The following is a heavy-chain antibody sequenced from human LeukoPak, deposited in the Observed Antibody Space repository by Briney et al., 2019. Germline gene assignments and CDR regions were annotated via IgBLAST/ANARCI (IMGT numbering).Heavy chain of an antibody. J-gene: IGHJ4*02. CDR1: AYSFSSDC. CDR2: IYPGDSNT. Sequence: GESLQILSWGSAYSFSSDCIMRVLQMPAENVQGMGTIYPGDSNTTYSPSFQGQVTISDDKSINPAYLQWNTLKASDTATYYCARRTGTTVTQFDYWGQGTLVTVSS. CDR3: ARRTGTTVTQFDY. V-gene: IGHV5-51*01. D-gene: IGHD4-17*01.